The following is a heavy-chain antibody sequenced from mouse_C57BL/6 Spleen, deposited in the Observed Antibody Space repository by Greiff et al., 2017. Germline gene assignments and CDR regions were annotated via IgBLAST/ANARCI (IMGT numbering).Heavy chain of an antibody. D-gene: IGHD1-1*02. Sequence: QVQLQQPGAELVKPGASVKLSCKASGYTFTSYWMHWVKQRPGRGLEWIGRIDPNSGGTKYNEKFKGKATLTVDKPSSPAYMQLSSLTSEDSAVYYCARGDLWGAMDYWGQGTSVTVSS. CDR2: IDPNSGGT. V-gene: IGHV1-72*01. J-gene: IGHJ4*01. CDR3: ARGDLWGAMDY. CDR1: GYTFTSYW.